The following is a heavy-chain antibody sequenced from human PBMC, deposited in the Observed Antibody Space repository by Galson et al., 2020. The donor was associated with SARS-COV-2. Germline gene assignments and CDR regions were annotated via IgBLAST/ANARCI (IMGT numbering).Heavy chain of an antibody. Sequence: ASVKVSCKASGYTFTDYYIHWVRQAPGQGLEWMGWVNHKSGGTKEAQKFPGRVTMTRDTSISTAYMELIRLRSDDTAVYYCARLRYDDILTGYIEDVWGQGTMVTVSS. CDR2: VNHKSGGT. CDR1: GYTFTDYY. CDR3: ARLRYDDILTGYIEDV. D-gene: IGHD3-9*01. V-gene: IGHV1-2*02. J-gene: IGHJ6*02.